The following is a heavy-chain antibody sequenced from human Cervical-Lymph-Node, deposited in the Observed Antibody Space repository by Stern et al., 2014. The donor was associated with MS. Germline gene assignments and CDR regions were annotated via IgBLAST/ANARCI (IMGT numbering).Heavy chain of an antibody. D-gene: IGHD1-26*01. J-gene: IGHJ3*02. CDR2: IKPNTGCT. Sequence: VQLEESGAEVKKPGASVKVSCKASGYTFTGYHVHWLRQAPGQGLEWMGWIKPNTGCTNYAQNFQGRVTITRDTSITTAYMELSSLRSDDTAVYYCARVAKTLVPSGAFNIWGQGTMVTVSS. V-gene: IGHV1-2*02. CDR3: ARVAKTLVPSGAFNI. CDR1: GYTFTGYH.